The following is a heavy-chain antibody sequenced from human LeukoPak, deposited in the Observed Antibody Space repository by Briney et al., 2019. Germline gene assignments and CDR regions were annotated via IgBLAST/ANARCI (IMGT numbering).Heavy chain of an antibody. D-gene: IGHD2/OR15-2a*01. CDR1: GFTFSAYF. V-gene: IGHV3-11*01. Sequence: GGSLRLSCAASGFTFSAYFMTWVRQAPGKGLEWISYMSSRGGTSYYADSVKGRYTISRDNAKNSLYLEMNSVRAEDTAVYYCARGAILYRVSGYFDAWGQGMLVTVSS. J-gene: IGHJ4*02. CDR2: MSSRGGTS. CDR3: ARGAILYRVSGYFDA.